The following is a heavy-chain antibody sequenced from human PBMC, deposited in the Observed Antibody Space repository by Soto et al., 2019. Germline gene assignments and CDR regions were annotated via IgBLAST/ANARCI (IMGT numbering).Heavy chain of an antibody. D-gene: IGHD7-27*01. Sequence: QVQLQQWGAGLLKPSETLSLTCAVYGGSFSGYYWNWIRQPPGKGLEWIGEINHSGSTNYNPSLKSRVTISVDTSTNQFSLTLSSVTAADTAVYYCARGWGRIFDYWGQGTLVTVSS. CDR3: ARGWGRIFDY. V-gene: IGHV4-34*01. CDR2: INHSGST. CDR1: GGSFSGYY. J-gene: IGHJ4*02.